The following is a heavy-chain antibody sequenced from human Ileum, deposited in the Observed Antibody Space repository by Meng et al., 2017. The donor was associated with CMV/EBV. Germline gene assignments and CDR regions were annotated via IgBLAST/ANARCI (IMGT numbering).Heavy chain of an antibody. CDR3: ARPYTSGWSNWFDP. J-gene: IGHJ5*02. Sequence: AQLGQSGAEVKKPGASVKVSCKASGYTFNAYHVHWVRQAPGQGLEWMGWINPNSGGTKYAQKFRGRVTLTRDTSISTVYMDLTTITSDDTAVYYCARPYTSGWSNWFDPWGQGTLVTVSS. D-gene: IGHD6-19*01. CDR2: INPNSGGT. V-gene: IGHV1-2*02. CDR1: GYTFNAYH.